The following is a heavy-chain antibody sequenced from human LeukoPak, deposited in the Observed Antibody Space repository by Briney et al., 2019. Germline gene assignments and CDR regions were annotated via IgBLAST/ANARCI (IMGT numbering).Heavy chain of an antibody. CDR1: GYSISSGYY. J-gene: IGHJ4*02. CDR3: ARDLYSGYDWGSDY. Sequence: SETLSLTCTVSGYSISSGYYWGWIRQPPGKGLEWIGSIYHSGSTYYNPSLKSRVTISVDTSKNQFSLKLSSVTAADTAVYYCARDLYSGYDWGSDYWGQRTLVTVSS. D-gene: IGHD5-12*01. CDR2: IYHSGST. V-gene: IGHV4-38-2*02.